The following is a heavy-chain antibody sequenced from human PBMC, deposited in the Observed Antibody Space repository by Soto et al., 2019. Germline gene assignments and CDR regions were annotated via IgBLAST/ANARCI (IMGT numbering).Heavy chain of an antibody. CDR3: ARGGISHWAYFYYMDV. CDR1: GGSLSDYF. Sequence: SETLSLTCVVSGGSLSDYFWSWIRQPPGMALEWIGEINHLGSINYNPFLKSRVTMSVDTSKNQFSLTLNSVTAADTATYYCARGGISHWAYFYYMDVWGRGTTVTVSS. D-gene: IGHD2-21*01. J-gene: IGHJ6*03. V-gene: IGHV4-34*01. CDR2: INHLGSI.